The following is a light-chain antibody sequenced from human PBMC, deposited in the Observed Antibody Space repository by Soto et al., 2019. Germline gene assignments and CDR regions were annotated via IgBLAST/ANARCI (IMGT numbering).Light chain of an antibody. CDR3: QSYDSSLSGYVV. V-gene: IGLV1-40*01. Sequence: QSVLTQPPSVSGAPGQRVTISCTGSSSNIGAGYDVHWYQQLPGTAPKLLISGNSNRPSGVPDRFSGSKSGTSASLAITGLQAEDEADYCCQSYDSSLSGYVVFGGGTKVTVL. CDR1: SSNIGAGYD. CDR2: GNS. J-gene: IGLJ2*01.